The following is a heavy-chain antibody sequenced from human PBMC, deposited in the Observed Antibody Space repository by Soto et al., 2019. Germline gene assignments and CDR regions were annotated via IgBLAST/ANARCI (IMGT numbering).Heavy chain of an antibody. Sequence: QVQLVQSGVEVKQPGASVRISCKASGYTFSNYDINWVRKASGQGLEWMGWMNPGRGKTKSPEKFEGRVTMTWNTSIGTTYLEVSSLKSDDTAVYYCARGRSCSGVTCFPLTLDHWGPGTLITVSS. CDR2: MNPGRGKT. J-gene: IGHJ4*02. CDR3: ARGRSCSGVTCFPLTLDH. V-gene: IGHV1-8*01. D-gene: IGHD2-15*01. CDR1: GYTFSNYD.